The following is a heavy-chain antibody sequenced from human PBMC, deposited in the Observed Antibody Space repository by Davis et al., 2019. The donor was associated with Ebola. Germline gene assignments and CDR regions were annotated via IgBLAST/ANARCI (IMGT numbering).Heavy chain of an antibody. D-gene: IGHD2-8*01. Sequence: PSETLSLTCTVSGGSISSYYWSWIRQPAGKGLEWIGYIFSSGFTNYNPSLKSRVTISADTSKNQFFLNLSSVTAADTAVYYCARGLGVLSVWGKGTTVTVSS. CDR3: ARGLGVLSV. V-gene: IGHV4-59*12. J-gene: IGHJ6*04. CDR2: IFSSGFT. CDR1: GGSISSYY.